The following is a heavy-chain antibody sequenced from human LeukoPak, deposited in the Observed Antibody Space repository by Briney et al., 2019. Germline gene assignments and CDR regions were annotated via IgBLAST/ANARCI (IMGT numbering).Heavy chain of an antibody. D-gene: IGHD2-8*02. CDR3: ATSGGVDYYYYMDV. J-gene: IGHJ6*03. Sequence: ASVKVSCKVSGYTLTELSMHWVRQAPGKGLEWMGGFDPEDGETIYAQKFQGRVTMTEDTSTDTAYMELSSLRSEDTAVYNCATSGGVDYYYYMDVWGKGTTVTVSS. V-gene: IGHV1-24*01. CDR1: GYTLTELS. CDR2: FDPEDGET.